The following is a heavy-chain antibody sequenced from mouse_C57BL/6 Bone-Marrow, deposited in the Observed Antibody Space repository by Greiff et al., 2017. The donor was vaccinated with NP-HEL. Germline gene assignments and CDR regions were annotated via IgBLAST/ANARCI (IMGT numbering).Heavy chain of an antibody. J-gene: IGHJ4*01. D-gene: IGHD1-1*01. CDR1: GYAFTNYL. CDR3: ASDYGSSYYAMDY. V-gene: IGHV1-54*01. Sequence: QVQLQQSGAELVRPGTSVKVSCKASGYAFTNYLIEWVKQRPGQGLEWIGVINPGSGGTNYNEKFKGKATLTADKSSSTAYMQLSSLTSEDSAVYFCASDYGSSYYAMDYWGQGTSVTVSS. CDR2: INPGSGGT.